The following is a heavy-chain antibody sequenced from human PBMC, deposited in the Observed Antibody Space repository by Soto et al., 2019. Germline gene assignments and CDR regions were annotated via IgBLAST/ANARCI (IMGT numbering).Heavy chain of an antibody. D-gene: IGHD2-15*01. V-gene: IGHV2-5*02. J-gene: IGHJ4*02. CDR1: GLSLSTSGVG. CDR2: IYWDDDK. Sequence: QIILKESGPTLVKPTQTLTLTCTVSGLSLSTSGVGVGWIRQPPGKALDWLALIYWDDDKRYSPSLKSRLTITKVTSKNQVVLTMTNVDPVDTATYYCVKSHVLNSFAFDYWGQGILVTVSS. CDR3: VKSHVLNSFAFDY.